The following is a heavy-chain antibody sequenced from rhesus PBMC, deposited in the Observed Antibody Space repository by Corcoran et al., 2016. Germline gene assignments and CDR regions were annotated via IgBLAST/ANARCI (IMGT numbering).Heavy chain of an antibody. V-gene: IGHV1-198*02. D-gene: IGHD4-23*01. CDR2: IIPLVGIT. J-gene: IGHJ6*01. CDR1: GFTFGSYA. CDR3: ATSMNTVTTWGYGLDS. Sequence: QVQLVQSGAEVKKPGASVKVSCKASGFTFGSYAINWVRQAPGQGLEWMGVIIPLVGITNYAGKFQGRGTITADTSTSTAYMELSSLRSEDTAVYYCATSMNTVTTWGYGLDSWGQGVVVTVSS.